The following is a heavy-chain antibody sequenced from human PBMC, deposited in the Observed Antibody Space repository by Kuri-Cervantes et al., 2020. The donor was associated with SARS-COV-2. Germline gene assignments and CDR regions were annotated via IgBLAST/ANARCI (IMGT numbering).Heavy chain of an antibody. V-gene: IGHV3-30*02. D-gene: IGHD6-13*01. CDR2: IRYDGSNK. CDR3: AKSVPVWQQLPYNWFDP. Sequence: GESLKISCAASGFTFNTFGMHWVRQAPGKGLEWVAFIRYDGSNKYYADSVKGRFTISRDNSKNTLYLQMNSLRAEDTAVYYCAKSVPVWQQLPYNWFDPWGQGTLVTVSS. J-gene: IGHJ5*02. CDR1: GFTFNTFG.